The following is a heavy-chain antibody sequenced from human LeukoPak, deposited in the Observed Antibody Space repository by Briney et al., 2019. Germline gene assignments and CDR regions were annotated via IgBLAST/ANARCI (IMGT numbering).Heavy chain of an antibody. D-gene: IGHD3-10*01. V-gene: IGHV3-43*02. J-gene: IGHJ4*02. Sequence: GGSLRLSCAASGFTFDDYAMHWVRQAPGKGLEWVSLISGEGGSTYYADSVKGRFTISRDNRKDSLYLQMNSLRTEDTALYYCAKDIGSGNYYKGAFGYWGQGTLVTVSS. CDR1: GFTFDDYA. CDR3: AKDIGSGNYYKGAFGY. CDR2: ISGEGGST.